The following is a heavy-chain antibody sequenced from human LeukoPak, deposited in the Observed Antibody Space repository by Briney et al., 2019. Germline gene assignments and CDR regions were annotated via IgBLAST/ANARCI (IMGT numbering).Heavy chain of an antibody. V-gene: IGHV5-51*01. CDR2: SYPGDSDT. CDR3: ARLWSTYYYDSSGYPYPNYYYYYMDV. CDR1: GYGFTSYW. D-gene: IGHD3-22*01. J-gene: IGHJ6*03. Sequence: GESLQIPSQGSGYGFTSYWIGWVRPMLGKGLEWMGISYPGDSDTRYSPSFQGQVTISADKSISTAYLQWSSLKASDTAMYYCARLWSTYYYDSSGYPYPNYYYYYMDVWGKGTTVTVS.